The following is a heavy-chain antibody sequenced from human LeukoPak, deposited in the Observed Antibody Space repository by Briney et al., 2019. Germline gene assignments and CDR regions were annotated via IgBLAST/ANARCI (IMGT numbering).Heavy chain of an antibody. J-gene: IGHJ4*02. CDR3: ARKQDIYGVDY. Sequence: GESLKISCKGSGYNFASYWIGWVRQMSGKGLEWMAIIYPGDSDTRYSPSFQGQVTISADKSSSTAYLQWGSLKASDTAVYYCARKQDIYGVDYWGQGTLVTVSS. CDR1: GYNFASYW. CDR2: IYPGDSDT. V-gene: IGHV5-51*01. D-gene: IGHD5-18*01.